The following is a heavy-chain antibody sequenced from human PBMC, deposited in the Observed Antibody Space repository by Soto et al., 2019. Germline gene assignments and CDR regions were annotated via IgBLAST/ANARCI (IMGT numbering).Heavy chain of an antibody. Sequence: QVQLVQSVAEVKKPGASVKVSCKASGDTFTKYDINWVRQAPGQVLEWMGWMNPNNGYTGYAQKFRGRVTMTRETSISTAYMELSSLTSEDTAVYYCARRKERSGPNYFDYWGQGTLFTVSS. V-gene: IGHV1-8*01. D-gene: IGHD6-25*01. CDR2: MNPNNGYT. CDR1: GDTFTKYD. J-gene: IGHJ4*02. CDR3: ARRKERSGPNYFDY.